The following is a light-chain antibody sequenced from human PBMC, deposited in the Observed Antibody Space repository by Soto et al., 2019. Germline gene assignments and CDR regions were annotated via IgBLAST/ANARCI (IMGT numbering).Light chain of an antibody. CDR2: GNS. J-gene: IGLJ1*01. CDR3: QSYDSSLSGYV. V-gene: IGLV1-40*01. CDR1: SSNIGAGYD. Sequence: QSVLTQPPSVSGPPGQSVTISCTGSSSNIGAGYDVHWYQQLPGTAPKLLIYGNSNRPSGVPDRFSGSKSGTSASLAITGLQAEDEADYYCQSYDSSLSGYVFGTGTKLTVL.